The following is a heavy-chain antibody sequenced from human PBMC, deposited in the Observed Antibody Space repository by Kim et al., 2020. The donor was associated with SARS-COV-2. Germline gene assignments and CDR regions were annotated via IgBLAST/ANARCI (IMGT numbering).Heavy chain of an antibody. J-gene: IGHJ6*01. D-gene: IGHD2-21*01. Sequence: SGKGRFTISRDNAQNSRYLQMKSLRAEDTAVYYCSKERTYGDYNYYGMDVWGQGTTVTVSS. V-gene: IGHV3-11*06. CDR3: SKERTYGDYNYYGMDV.